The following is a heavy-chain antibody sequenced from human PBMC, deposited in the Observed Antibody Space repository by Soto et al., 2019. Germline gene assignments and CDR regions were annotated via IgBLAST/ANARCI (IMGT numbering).Heavy chain of an antibody. CDR3: ATWLLREHAFDI. Sequence: DVQVVDSGGGLIQPGGSLRLSCAGSGFIVNGKKYITWVRQAPGKGLDWVSGFYLADGTYYADSVKGRFTVSIDSSKNTVYLQMNNLSPEDTAVYYCATWLLREHAFDIWGLGTMVTVSS. CDR2: FYLADGT. V-gene: IGHV3-53*01. D-gene: IGHD2-15*01. CDR1: GFIVNGKKY. J-gene: IGHJ3*02.